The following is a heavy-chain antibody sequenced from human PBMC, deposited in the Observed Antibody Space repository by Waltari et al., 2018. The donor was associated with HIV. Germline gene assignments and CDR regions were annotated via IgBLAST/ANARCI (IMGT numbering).Heavy chain of an antibody. CDR1: GFTFSSYW. J-gene: IGHJ4*02. V-gene: IGHV3-7*03. CDR3: ARDFQDSSSWGKFDY. CDR2: IKQDGSEK. D-gene: IGHD6-13*01. Sequence: EVQLVESGGGLVQPGGSLRLSCAASGFTFSSYWMSWVRQAPGKGLEWVANIKQDGSEKYYVDSVKGRFTISRDNAKNSLYLQMNSLRAEDTAVYYCARDFQDSSSWGKFDYWGQGTLVTVSS.